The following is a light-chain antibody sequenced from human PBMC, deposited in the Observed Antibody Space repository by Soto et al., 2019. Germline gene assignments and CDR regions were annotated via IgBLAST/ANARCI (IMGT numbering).Light chain of an antibody. CDR3: AAWDDSLNGL. V-gene: IGLV1-44*01. J-gene: IGLJ2*01. Sequence: QSVLTQPPSASGTPGQRVTISCSGSSSNIGSNTVNWYQQLPGTAPKLLIYSNNQRPSGVPDRFSGSKSGTSASLAISGLQSEDEADYYRAAWDDSLNGLFGGGTKVTVL. CDR1: SSNIGSNT. CDR2: SNN.